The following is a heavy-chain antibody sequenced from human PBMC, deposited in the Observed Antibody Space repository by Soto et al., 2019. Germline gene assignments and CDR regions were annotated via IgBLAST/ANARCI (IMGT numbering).Heavy chain of an antibody. CDR2: ISNDGSNK. D-gene: IGHD6-6*01. Sequence: PGGSLRLSCAASGFTFSSYAMHWVRQAPGKGLEWVAVISNDGSNKYYADSVKGRFTISRDNSKNTLYLQMNSLRAEDTAVYYCAREVVETSSLWLDPWGQGTLVTVSS. J-gene: IGHJ5*02. CDR1: GFTFSSYA. V-gene: IGHV3-30-3*01. CDR3: AREVVETSSLWLDP.